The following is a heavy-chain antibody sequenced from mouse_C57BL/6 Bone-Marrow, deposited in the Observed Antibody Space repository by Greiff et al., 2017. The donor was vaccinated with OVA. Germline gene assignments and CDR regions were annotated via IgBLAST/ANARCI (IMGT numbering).Heavy chain of an antibody. CDR3: AREGITTVVNFDY. J-gene: IGHJ2*01. CDR2: IDPSDSYT. CDR1: GYTFTSYW. Sequence: QVQLQQSGAELVMPGASVKLSCKASGYTFTSYWMHWVKQRPGQGLEWIGEIDPSDSYTNYNQKFKGKSTLTVDKSSSTAYMQLSSLTSEDSAVYYCAREGITTVVNFDYWGQGTTLTVSS. D-gene: IGHD1-1*01. V-gene: IGHV1-69*01.